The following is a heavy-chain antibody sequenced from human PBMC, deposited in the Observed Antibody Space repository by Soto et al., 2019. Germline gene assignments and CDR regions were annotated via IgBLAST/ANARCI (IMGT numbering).Heavy chain of an antibody. CDR1: EGTLSNYG. V-gene: IGHV1-69*12. J-gene: IGHJ6*02. CDR2: IIPVFGTA. CDR3: ARGDATKIVVTTYYGMDV. Sequence: QVQLVQSGAEVKKPGSSVKVSCKASEGTLSNYGISWVRQAPGQGLEWMGGIIPVFGTANYAQKFQGRVTITADESTSTVYMDVTSLRSEDTAVYYCARGDATKIVVTTYYGMDVWGQGTTVTVSS. D-gene: IGHD4-17*01.